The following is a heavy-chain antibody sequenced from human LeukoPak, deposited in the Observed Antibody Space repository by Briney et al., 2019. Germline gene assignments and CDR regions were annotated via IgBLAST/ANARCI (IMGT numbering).Heavy chain of an antibody. CDR1: GYSINSAYY. Sequence: SETLSLTCTVSGYSINSAYYWGWIRQPPGKGLEWIGTMYHSGITYYSLSLKSRVTISVDTSKNQFSLKLNSVTAADTAIYYCARLTPGKNWFDPWGHGTLVTVSS. V-gene: IGHV4-38-2*02. CDR2: MYHSGIT. CDR3: ARLTPGKNWFDP. J-gene: IGHJ5*02. D-gene: IGHD3-10*01.